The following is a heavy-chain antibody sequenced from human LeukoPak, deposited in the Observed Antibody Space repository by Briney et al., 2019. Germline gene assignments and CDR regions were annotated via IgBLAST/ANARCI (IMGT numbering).Heavy chain of an antibody. Sequence: MSSETLSLTCTFSGASVSSYYWDWLRQTPGKALEWIGYISDTGKTNSNPSLKSRVSISLGPANKQFSLRLRSVTAADSAVYYCATGYYEPFATWGPGILVTVSS. J-gene: IGHJ5*02. D-gene: IGHD3-3*01. CDR2: ISDTGKT. V-gene: IGHV4-59*02. CDR3: ATGYYEPFAT. CDR1: GASVSSYY.